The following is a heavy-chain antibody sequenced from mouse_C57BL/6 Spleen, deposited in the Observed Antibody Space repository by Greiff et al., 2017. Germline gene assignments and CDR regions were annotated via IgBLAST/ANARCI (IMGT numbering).Heavy chain of an antibody. CDR2: ISSGGSYT. CDR1: GFTFSSYG. V-gene: IGHV5-6*01. J-gene: IGHJ2*01. Sequence: EVQGVESGGDLVKPGGSLKLSCAASGFTFSSYGMSWVRQTPDKRLEWVATISSGGSYTYYPDSVKGRFTISRDNAKNTLYLQMSSLKSEDTAMYYCARGEDDYGLDCWGQGTTLTVSS. CDR3: ARGEDDYGLDC. D-gene: IGHD2-4*01.